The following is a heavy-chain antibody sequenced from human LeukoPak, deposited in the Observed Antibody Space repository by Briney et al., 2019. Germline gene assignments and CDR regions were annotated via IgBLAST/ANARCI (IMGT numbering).Heavy chain of an antibody. D-gene: IGHD3-22*01. V-gene: IGHV3-23*01. CDR1: GITLSNYG. Sequence: GGSLRLSCAVSGITLSNYGMSWVRQAPGKGLEWVAGISGSGGRTNYADSVKGRFTISRDNPENTLYLQMNSLRAEDTAVYFCAKRGVVIRVILVGFHKEAYYFDSWGQGALVTVSS. CDR3: AKRGVVIRVILVGFHKEAYYFDS. CDR2: ISGSGGRT. J-gene: IGHJ4*02.